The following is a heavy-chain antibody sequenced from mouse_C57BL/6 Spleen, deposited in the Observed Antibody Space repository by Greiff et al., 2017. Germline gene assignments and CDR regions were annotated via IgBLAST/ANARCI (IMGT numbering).Heavy chain of an antibody. V-gene: IGHV3-6*01. CDR1: GYSITSGYY. CDR2: ISYDGSN. Sequence: EVKLQESGPGLVKPSQSLSLTCSVTGYSITSGYYWNWLRQFPGNKLEWMGYISYDGSNNSNPSLKNRISITRDTSKNQFFLKLNSVTTEDTATYYCARDGPAWFAYWGQGTLVTVSA. J-gene: IGHJ3*01. CDR3: ARDGPAWFAY.